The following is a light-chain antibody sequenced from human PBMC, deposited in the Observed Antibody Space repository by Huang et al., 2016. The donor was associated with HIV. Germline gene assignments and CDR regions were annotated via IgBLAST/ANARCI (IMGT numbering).Light chain of an antibody. CDR1: HSVKTN. J-gene: IGKJ2*01. V-gene: IGKV3-15*01. Sequence: VMTQSPAILSVSPGESATLSCRASHSVKTNLAWDQQKPGQPPRLLIYAASTRATGVPPRFSGSGSETEFTLTISDLQTEDFALYYCQHYNNWPPRYTFGQGTKLDIK. CDR3: QHYNNWPPRYT. CDR2: AAS.